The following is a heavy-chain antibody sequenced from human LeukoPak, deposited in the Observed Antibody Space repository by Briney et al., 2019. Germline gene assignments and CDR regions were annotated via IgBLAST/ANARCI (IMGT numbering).Heavy chain of an antibody. J-gene: IGHJ5*02. D-gene: IGHD1-14*01. CDR1: GGTFSSYA. CDR2: IIPIFGTA. CDR3: ARDTGDLEEYNWFDP. V-gene: IGHV1-69*13. Sequence: SVKVSCKASGGTFSSYAISWVRQAPGQGLEWMGGIIPIFGTANYAQKFQGRVTITADESTSTAYMELSSLRSEGTAVYYCARDTGDLEEYNWFDPWGQGTLVTVSS.